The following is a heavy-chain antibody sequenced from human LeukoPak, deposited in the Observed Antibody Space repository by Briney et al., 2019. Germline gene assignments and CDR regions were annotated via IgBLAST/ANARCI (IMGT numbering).Heavy chain of an antibody. J-gene: IGHJ4*02. V-gene: IGHV4-30-4*01. CDR3: ARAGPLEIFDY. CDR2: IYYSGST. CDR1: GGSISSGDYY. Sequence: KTSETLSLTCTVSGGSISSGDYYWSWIRQPPGKGLEWIGYIYYSGSTYYNPSLKSRVTISVDTSKNQFSLKLSSVTAADTAVYYCARAGPLEIFDYWGQGTLVTVSS.